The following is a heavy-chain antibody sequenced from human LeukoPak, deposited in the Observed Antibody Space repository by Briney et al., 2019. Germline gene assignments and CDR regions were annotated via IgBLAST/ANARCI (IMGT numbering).Heavy chain of an antibody. Sequence: PGGSLRLSCAASGFTFSSYGMSWVRQAPGKGLEWVSAISGSGGSTYYADSVKGRFTISRDNSKNTLYLQMNSLRAEDTAVYYCAKDLLSMVRGDADYWGQGTLVTVSS. CDR2: ISGSGGST. J-gene: IGHJ4*02. CDR1: GFTFSSYG. V-gene: IGHV3-23*01. CDR3: AKDLLSMVRGDADY. D-gene: IGHD3-10*01.